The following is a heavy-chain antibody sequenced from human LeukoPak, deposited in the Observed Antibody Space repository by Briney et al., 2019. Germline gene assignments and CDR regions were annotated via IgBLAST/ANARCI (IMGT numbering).Heavy chain of an antibody. CDR1: GGSISSGSYY. D-gene: IGHD5-18*01. J-gene: IGHJ4*02. Sequence: SSETLSLTCTVSGGSISSGSYYWSWIRQPAGKGLEWIGHIYTSGSTNYNPSLKSRVTMSVDTSKNQFSLKLSSVTAADTAVYYCARGRGYSYVDYWGQGTLVTVSS. V-gene: IGHV4-61*09. CDR2: IYTSGST. CDR3: ARGRGYSYVDY.